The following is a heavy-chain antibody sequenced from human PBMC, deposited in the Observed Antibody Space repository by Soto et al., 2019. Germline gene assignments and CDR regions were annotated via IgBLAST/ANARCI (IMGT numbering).Heavy chain of an antibody. CDR3: ARQPCSSPGCYPNYFDP. CDR2: ISSGSSYI. D-gene: IGHD2-2*01. CDR1: GFTFSKYS. Sequence: EVQLVESGGGLVKPGGSLRLSCVASGFTFSKYSMNWVRQAPDKGLEWVSAISSGSSYIYYADSVKGRFTISRDNGENSLYLQMNSLRTEDTAIYYCARQPCSSPGCYPNYFDPWGQGTLVTVSS. V-gene: IGHV3-21*01. J-gene: IGHJ5*02.